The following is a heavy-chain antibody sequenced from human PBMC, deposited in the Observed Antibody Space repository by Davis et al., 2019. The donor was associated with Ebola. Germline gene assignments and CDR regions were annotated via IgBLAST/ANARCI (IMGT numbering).Heavy chain of an antibody. Sequence: GESLKISCAASGFTFSSFGLHWVRQAPGKGLEWVAVISFDGYDKYYADSVKGRFTISRDTSKNTLYLQMNSLRPEDTAVYYCAREMFGTEDVWGQGTTVTVSS. CDR1: GFTFSSFG. V-gene: IGHV3-30*03. J-gene: IGHJ6*02. CDR2: ISFDGYDK. D-gene: IGHD3-16*01. CDR3: AREMFGTEDV.